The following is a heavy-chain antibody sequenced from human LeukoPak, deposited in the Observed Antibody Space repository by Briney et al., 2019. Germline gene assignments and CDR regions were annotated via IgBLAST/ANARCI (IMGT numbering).Heavy chain of an antibody. CDR2: IYYSGST. J-gene: IGHJ3*02. CDR3: ARGGHDAFDI. Sequence: SETLSLTCTVSGGSISSYYWSWIRQPPGKGLEWIGHIYYSGSTNYNPPLKSRVTISVDTSKNQFSLKLSSVTAADTAVYYCARGGHDAFDIWGQGTMVTVSS. V-gene: IGHV4-59*01. D-gene: IGHD3-16*01. CDR1: GGSISSYY.